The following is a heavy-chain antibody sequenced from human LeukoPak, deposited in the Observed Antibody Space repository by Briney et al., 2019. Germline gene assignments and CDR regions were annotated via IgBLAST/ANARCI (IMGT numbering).Heavy chain of an antibody. J-gene: IGHJ4*02. Sequence: GGSLRLSCAASGFTFRSYGLHWVRQAPGKGLEWVAFIRYDGSNKYYADSVKGRFTISRDNSENTLYLQMNSLRAGDTDGYYFAKKMSIVVVTATCFDYWGQGTLVTVSS. D-gene: IGHD2-21*02. CDR3: AKKMSIVVVTATCFDY. V-gene: IGHV3-30*02. CDR2: IRYDGSNK. CDR1: GFTFRSYG.